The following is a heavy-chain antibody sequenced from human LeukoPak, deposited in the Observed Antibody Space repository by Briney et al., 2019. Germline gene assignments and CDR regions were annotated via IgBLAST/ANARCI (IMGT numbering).Heavy chain of an antibody. V-gene: IGHV3-23*01. J-gene: IGHJ4*02. D-gene: IGHD3-22*01. Sequence: GGSLRLSCAVSGITLSNYGMTWVRQAPGKGLEWVAGISDTGGRTNYADSVKDRSTISRDNPKNTLYLQMNSLRAEDTAVYFCAKRGVVIRVILVGFHKEAYYFDSWGQGALVTVSS. CDR1: GITLSNYG. CDR3: AKRGVVIRVILVGFHKEAYYFDS. CDR2: ISDTGGRT.